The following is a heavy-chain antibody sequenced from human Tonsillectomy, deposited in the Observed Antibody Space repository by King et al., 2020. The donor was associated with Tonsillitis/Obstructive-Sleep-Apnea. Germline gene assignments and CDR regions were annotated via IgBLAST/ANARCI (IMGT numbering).Heavy chain of an antibody. D-gene: IGHD6-13*01. CDR3: ARHSYGSGWYWEQIMDV. Sequence: VQLVESGGGVVQPGRSLRLSCVVSGFNLSSSGMHWVRQAPGKGLEWVAVIWYDGSNKYYADSVKGRFTISRDNSKNTLYLQMNSLRAEDSAVYYCARHSYGSGWYWEQIMDVWGKGTTVTVSS. J-gene: IGHJ6*03. CDR1: GFNLSSSG. CDR2: IWYDGSNK. V-gene: IGHV3-33*01.